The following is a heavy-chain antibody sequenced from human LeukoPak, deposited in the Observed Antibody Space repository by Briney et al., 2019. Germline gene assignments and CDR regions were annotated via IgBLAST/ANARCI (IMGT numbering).Heavy chain of an antibody. D-gene: IGHD6-19*01. CDR2: INPNSGGT. V-gene: IGHV1-2*02. Sequence: VASVKVSCKASGGTFSSYAISWVRQAPGQGLEWMGWINPNSGGTNCAQKFQGRATMTRDTSISTAYMGLSRLRSDDTAVYYCARGGRGSGWANFNYWGQGTLVTVSS. CDR3: ARGGRGSGWANFNY. CDR1: GGTFSSYA. J-gene: IGHJ4*02.